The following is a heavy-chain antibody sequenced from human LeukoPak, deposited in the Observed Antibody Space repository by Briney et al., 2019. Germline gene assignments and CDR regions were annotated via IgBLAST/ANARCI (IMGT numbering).Heavy chain of an antibody. V-gene: IGHV4-39*07. D-gene: IGHD6-13*01. Sequence: SETLSLTCTVSGSSISSSSYFWGWIRQPPGKGLEWIGSTYYSGNTYYNPSLKSRATISVDTSKNQFSLRLSSVTAADTAVYFCARHSSIWYPFDKWGQGTLVTVSS. CDR3: ARHSSIWYPFDK. CDR2: TYYSGNT. J-gene: IGHJ4*02. CDR1: GSSISSSSYF.